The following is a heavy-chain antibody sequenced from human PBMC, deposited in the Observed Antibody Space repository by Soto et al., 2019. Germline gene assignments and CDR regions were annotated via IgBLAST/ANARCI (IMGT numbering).Heavy chain of an antibody. D-gene: IGHD1-26*01. J-gene: IGHJ3*02. Sequence: SETLSLTCTVSGYSISSGYYWGWIRQPPGKGLEWIGSIYHSGSTYYNPSLKSRVTISVDTSKNQFSLKLSSVTAADTAVYYCALQKGPRAISAFDIWGQGTMVTVSS. V-gene: IGHV4-38-2*02. CDR3: ALQKGPRAISAFDI. CDR2: IYHSGST. CDR1: GYSISSGYY.